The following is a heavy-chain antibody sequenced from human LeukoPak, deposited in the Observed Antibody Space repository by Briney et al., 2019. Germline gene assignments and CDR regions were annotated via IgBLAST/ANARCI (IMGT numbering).Heavy chain of an antibody. J-gene: IGHJ3*02. CDR2: VSSSSSYI. Sequence: GGSLRLSCAASGFTFSHYTLNWVHQAPGKGLAWVSSVSSSSSYIYYADSVKGRFTISRDNAKNSLHLQMNSLRAEDTAVYYCARGAVGGYCSSTNCGHAFDIWGQGTMVTVSS. CDR1: GFTFSHYT. V-gene: IGHV3-21*01. D-gene: IGHD2-2*01. CDR3: ARGAVGGYCSSTNCGHAFDI.